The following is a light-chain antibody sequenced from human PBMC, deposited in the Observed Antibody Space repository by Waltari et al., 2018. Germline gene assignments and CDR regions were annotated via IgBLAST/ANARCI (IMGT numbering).Light chain of an antibody. CDR2: WAS. CDR3: QQRSNWPYT. Sequence: IVMTQSPDSLGVSLGERATINCRSSPSLLSSSNNKNYLAWYQQKPGQPPRLLMYWASLRESGVPERFSGSGSATDFTLTISSLEPEDFAVYYCQQRSNWPYTFGQGTKLEIK. J-gene: IGKJ2*01. CDR1: PSLLSSSNNKNY. V-gene: IGKV4-1*01.